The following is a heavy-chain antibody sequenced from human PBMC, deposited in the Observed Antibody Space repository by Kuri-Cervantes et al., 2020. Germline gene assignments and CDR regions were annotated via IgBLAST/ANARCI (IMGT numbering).Heavy chain of an antibody. D-gene: IGHD6-13*01. CDR3: ASSNGSSSWYSYSLAAFDI. CDR2: IIPIFATA. J-gene: IGHJ3*02. Sequence: SVKVSCKASGYTFSDHYMRWVRQAPGQGLEWMGGIIPIFATANYAQKFQGRVTITTDESTSTAYMEVSSLRSEDTAVYYCASSNGSSSWYSYSLAAFDIWGQGTMVTVSS. V-gene: IGHV1-69*05. CDR1: GYTFSDHY.